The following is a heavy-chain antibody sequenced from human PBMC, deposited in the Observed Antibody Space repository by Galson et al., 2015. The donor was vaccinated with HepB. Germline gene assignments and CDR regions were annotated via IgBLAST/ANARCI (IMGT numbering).Heavy chain of an antibody. Sequence: SVKVSCKASGYSFSQYGMTWVRQAPGQGLEWMAWISGYNGNTNYAQKFQGRVTMTTDTSTSTAYMELRSLTSDDTAVYYCATARYSTSPPDNWGQGTLVTVSS. CDR2: ISGYNGNT. CDR1: GYSFSQYG. J-gene: IGHJ4*02. V-gene: IGHV1-18*01. CDR3: ATARYSTSPPDN. D-gene: IGHD6-6*01.